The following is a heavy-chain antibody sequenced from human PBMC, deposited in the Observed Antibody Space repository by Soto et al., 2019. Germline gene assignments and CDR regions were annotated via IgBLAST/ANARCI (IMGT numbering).Heavy chain of an antibody. V-gene: IGHV4-39*01. J-gene: IGHJ4*02. CDR3: ARSGTDYIWGSLGM. D-gene: IGHD3-16*01. Sequence: SETLSLTCTVSGGSISSSSYYWGWIRQPPGKGLEWIGSIYYSGSTYYNPSLKSRVTISVDTSKNQFSLKLSSVTAADTAVYYCARSGTDYIWGSLGMWGQGTLVTVSS. CDR1: GGSISSSSYY. CDR2: IYYSGST.